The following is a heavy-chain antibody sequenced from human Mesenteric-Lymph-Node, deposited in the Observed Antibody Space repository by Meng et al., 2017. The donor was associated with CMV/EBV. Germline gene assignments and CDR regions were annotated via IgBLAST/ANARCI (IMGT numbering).Heavy chain of an antibody. CDR1: GGSFSGYY. CDR3: ARGSSYDTLTGYFDY. Sequence: QVQLTLWGAGLLKPSGTLSLTCAVYGGSFSGYYWNWIRQSPEKGLEWIGEINHSGSTTYNPSFTSRIIISVDTSTNQISLNMSSVTAADTAVYYCARGSSYDTLTGYFDYWGQGALVTVSS. V-gene: IGHV4-34*01. J-gene: IGHJ4*02. D-gene: IGHD3-9*01. CDR2: INHSGST.